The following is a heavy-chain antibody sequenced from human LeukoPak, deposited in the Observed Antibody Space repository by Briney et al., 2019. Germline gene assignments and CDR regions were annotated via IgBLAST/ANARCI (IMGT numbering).Heavy chain of an antibody. CDR1: GGTFSSYA. CDR3: ATASSNYYYYYGMDV. J-gene: IGHJ6*02. D-gene: IGHD2-2*01. V-gene: IGHV1-69*13. CDR2: IIPIFGTA. Sequence: GASVKVSCKASGGTFSSYAISWVRQAPGQGLEWMGGIIPIFGTANYAQKFQGRVTITADETTSTAYMELSSLRSEDTAVYYCATASSNYYYYYGMDVWGQGTTVTVSS.